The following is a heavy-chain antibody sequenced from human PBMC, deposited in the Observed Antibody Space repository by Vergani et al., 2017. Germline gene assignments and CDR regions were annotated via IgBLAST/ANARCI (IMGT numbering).Heavy chain of an antibody. Sequence: QVQLVQSGAEVKKPGASVKVSCKASGYTFTSYGISWVRQAPGQGLEWMGWISAYNGNTNYAQKLQGRVTMTTDTSTSTAYMELRSLRAEDTAVYYCAKSLSVAGIKDYFDYWGQGTLVTVSS. D-gene: IGHD6-19*01. V-gene: IGHV1-18*01. J-gene: IGHJ4*02. CDR2: ISAYNGNT. CDR3: AKSLSVAGIKDYFDY. CDR1: GYTFTSYG.